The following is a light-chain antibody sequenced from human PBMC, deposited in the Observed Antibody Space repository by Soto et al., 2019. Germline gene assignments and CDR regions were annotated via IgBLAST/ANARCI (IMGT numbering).Light chain of an antibody. V-gene: IGLV2-8*01. J-gene: IGLJ2*01. Sequence: QSVLTQPPSASGSPGQSVTISCTGTSSDVGGYNYVSWYQQNQGKAPKLMISEVSKRPSGVPDRFSGSKSGNTASLTVSGLQAEDEADYYCSSFAGNNNLVFGGGTKLTVL. CDR3: SSFAGNNNLV. CDR1: SSDVGGYNY. CDR2: EVS.